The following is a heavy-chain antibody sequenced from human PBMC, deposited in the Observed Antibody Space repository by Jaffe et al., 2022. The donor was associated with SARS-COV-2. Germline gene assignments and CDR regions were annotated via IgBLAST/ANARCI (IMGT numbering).Heavy chain of an antibody. CDR1: GFTFSGSA. Sequence: EVQLVESGGGLVQPGGSLKLSCAASGFTFSGSAMHWVRQASGKGLEWVGRIRSKANSYATAYAASVKGRFTISRDDSKNTAYLQMNSLKTEDTAVYYCTRRIQLWGTPYYMDVWGKGTTVTVSS. V-gene: IGHV3-73*02. CDR3: TRRIQLWGTPYYMDV. D-gene: IGHD5-18*01. CDR2: IRSKANSYAT. J-gene: IGHJ6*03.